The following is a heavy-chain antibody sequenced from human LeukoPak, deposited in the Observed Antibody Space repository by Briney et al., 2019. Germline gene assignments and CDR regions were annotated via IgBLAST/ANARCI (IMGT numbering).Heavy chain of an antibody. CDR1: GFTFSSYS. V-gene: IGHV3-21*01. CDR3: ASWCLSSGYYVWYFDL. Sequence: GGSLRLSCAASGFTFSSYSMNWVRQAPGKGLEWVSSISSSSSYIYYADSVKGRFTISRDNAKNSLYLQMNSLRAEDTAVYYCASWCLSSGYYVWYFDLWGRGTLVTVSS. D-gene: IGHD3-22*01. J-gene: IGHJ2*01. CDR2: ISSSSSYI.